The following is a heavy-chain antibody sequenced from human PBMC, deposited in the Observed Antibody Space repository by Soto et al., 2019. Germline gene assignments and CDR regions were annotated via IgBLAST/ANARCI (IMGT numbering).Heavy chain of an antibody. V-gene: IGHV4-59*01. CDR3: AREFTMVRGMRYYGMDV. CDR2: IYYSGTT. CDR1: GGAISTYY. D-gene: IGHD3-10*01. J-gene: IGHJ6*02. Sequence: SETLSLTCTISGGAISTYYWTWIRQSPGKGLEWIGYIYYSGTTDYNPSLMSRVTISIDTSKNQFSLRLTSVTAADTAVYYCAREFTMVRGMRYYGMDVWGQGXTVTVYS.